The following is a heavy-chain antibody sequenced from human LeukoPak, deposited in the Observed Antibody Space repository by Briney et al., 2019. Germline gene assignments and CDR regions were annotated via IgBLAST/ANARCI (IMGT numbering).Heavy chain of an antibody. CDR3: ARDLQDIVVVPAAHFDC. Sequence: SETLSLTCTVSGYSISSGYYWGWIRQPPGKGLEWIGSIYHSGSTYYNPSLKSRVTISVDTSKNQFSLKLSSVTAADTAVYYCARDLQDIVVVPAAHFDCWGQGTLVTVSS. V-gene: IGHV4-38-2*02. CDR2: IYHSGST. D-gene: IGHD2-2*01. CDR1: GYSISSGYY. J-gene: IGHJ4*02.